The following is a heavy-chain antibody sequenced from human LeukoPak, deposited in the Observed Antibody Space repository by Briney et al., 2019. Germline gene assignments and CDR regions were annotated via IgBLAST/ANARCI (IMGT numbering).Heavy chain of an antibody. V-gene: IGHV4-59*01. CDR2: IYYSGST. Sequence: SETLSLTCTVSGGSISGYFWSWIRQPPGEGLEWIAYIYYSGSTNYNPSLKSRVTISVDTSKNQFFLKLTSVTAADTAVYYCARTRGSCSGGGCFYYYMDVWGKGTTVTVSS. J-gene: IGHJ6*03. CDR3: ARTRGSCSGGGCFYYYMDV. CDR1: GGSISGYF. D-gene: IGHD2-15*01.